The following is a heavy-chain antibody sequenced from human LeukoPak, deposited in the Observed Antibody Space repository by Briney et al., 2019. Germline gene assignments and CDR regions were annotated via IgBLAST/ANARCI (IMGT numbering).Heavy chain of an antibody. CDR2: IRYDESNK. CDR1: GFIFSSFG. CDR3: ARQMIEGRHYYSMDV. J-gene: IGHJ6*03. Sequence: GGSLRLSCAASGFIFSSFGMHWVRQGPGKGLEWVAFIRYDESNKYYADSVKGRFTISRDNSKNTVYLQMNSLRGEDTAVYLCARQMIEGRHYYSMDVWGKGTSVTVSS. V-gene: IGHV3-30*02. D-gene: IGHD3-22*01.